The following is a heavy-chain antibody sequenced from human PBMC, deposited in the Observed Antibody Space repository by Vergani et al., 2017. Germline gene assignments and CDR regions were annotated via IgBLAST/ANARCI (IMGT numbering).Heavy chain of an antibody. J-gene: IGHJ5*02. CDR3: AREKRFGELSNWFDP. D-gene: IGHD3-10*01. CDR2: IYYSGST. V-gene: IGHV4-30-4*08. Sequence: QVQLQESGPGLVKPSQTLSLTCTVSGSSISSGDYYWSWIRQPPGKGLEWIGYIYYSGSTYYNPSLKSRVTISVDTSKNQFSLKLSSVTAADTAVYYCAREKRFGELSNWFDPWGQGTLVTVSS. CDR1: GSSISSGDYY.